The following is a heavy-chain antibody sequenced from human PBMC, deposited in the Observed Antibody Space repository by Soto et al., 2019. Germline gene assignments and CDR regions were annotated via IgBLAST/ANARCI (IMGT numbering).Heavy chain of an antibody. V-gene: IGHV1-18*01. CDR1: GYTFTSYG. Sequence: ASVKVSCKASGYTFTSYGISWVRQAPGQGLEWMGWISAYNGNTNYAQKLQGRVTMATDTSTSTAYMELRSLRSDDTAVYYCARLSSVGYQLPRVSGMDVWGQGTTVTVS. J-gene: IGHJ6*02. D-gene: IGHD2-2*01. CDR3: ARLSSVGYQLPRVSGMDV. CDR2: ISAYNGNT.